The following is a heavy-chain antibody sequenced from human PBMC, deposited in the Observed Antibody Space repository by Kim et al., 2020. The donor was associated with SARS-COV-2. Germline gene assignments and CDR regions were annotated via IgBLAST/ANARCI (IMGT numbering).Heavy chain of an antibody. V-gene: IGHV4-59*13. J-gene: IGHJ2*01. CDR3: ARGLWGYYWYFDL. Sequence: SETLSLTCSVSDGSINNYYWSWIRQSPGKGLEWIGYIYYSGSTKYNPSLKSRVTVSVDTSKSQFSLMLNSVTAADTAIYYCARGLWGYYWYFDLWGRGTLVTVSS. D-gene: IGHD7-27*01. CDR1: DGSINNYY. CDR2: IYYSGST.